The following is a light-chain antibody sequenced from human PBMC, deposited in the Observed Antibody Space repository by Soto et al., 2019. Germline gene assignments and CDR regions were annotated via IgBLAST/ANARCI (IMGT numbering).Light chain of an antibody. CDR3: QLSYSTPLT. Sequence: DIQMTQSPSSLSAYVGDRVTITCRASQSISSYLNWYQQKPGKAPKLLIYAASSLQSGVPSRFSGTGSGTDFTLTISSLQPEDSATYYCQLSYSTPLTFGGGGKADIK. CDR2: AAS. J-gene: IGKJ4*01. CDR1: QSISSY. V-gene: IGKV1-39*01.